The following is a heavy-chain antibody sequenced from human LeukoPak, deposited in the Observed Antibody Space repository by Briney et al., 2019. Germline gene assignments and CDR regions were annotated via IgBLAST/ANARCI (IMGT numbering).Heavy chain of an antibody. J-gene: IGHJ4*02. CDR2: MNPNSGNT. D-gene: IGHD5-18*01. CDR1: GYTFTSYD. V-gene: IGHV1-8*01. Sequence: ASVKVSCKASGYTFTSYDINRVRQATGQGLEWMGWMNPNSGNTGYAQKFQGRVTMTRNTSISTAYMELSSLRSEDTAVYYCARTWIQLWPLDYWGQGTLVTVSS. CDR3: ARTWIQLWPLDY.